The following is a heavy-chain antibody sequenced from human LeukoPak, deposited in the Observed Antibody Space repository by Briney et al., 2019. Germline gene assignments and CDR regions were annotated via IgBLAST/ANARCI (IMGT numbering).Heavy chain of an antibody. D-gene: IGHD3-10*01. CDR3: ASPHYGSGSYGLYYYGMDV. Sequence: PGRSLRLSCAASGFTFSSYAMHWVRQAPGKGLEWVAVISYDGSNKYYADSVKGRFTISRDNSKNTLYLQMNSLRAEDTAVYYCASPHYGSGSYGLYYYGMDVWGQGTTVTVSS. CDR1: GFTFSSYA. J-gene: IGHJ6*02. V-gene: IGHV3-30*04. CDR2: ISYDGSNK.